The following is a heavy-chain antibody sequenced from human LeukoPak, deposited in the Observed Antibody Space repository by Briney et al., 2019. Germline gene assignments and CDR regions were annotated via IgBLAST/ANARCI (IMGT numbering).Heavy chain of an antibody. CDR3: ARDANDYASPPDY. V-gene: IGHV3-48*04. CDR1: GFTFSIYS. J-gene: IGHJ4*02. D-gene: IGHD3-16*01. Sequence: GGSLRLSCAASGFTFSIYSMNWVRQAPGKGLQWVSYVGASSGAIYYADSVKGRFTISRDNAKNSVYLQMNSLRAEDTAVYYCARDANDYASPPDYWGQGTLVTVSS. CDR2: VGASSGAI.